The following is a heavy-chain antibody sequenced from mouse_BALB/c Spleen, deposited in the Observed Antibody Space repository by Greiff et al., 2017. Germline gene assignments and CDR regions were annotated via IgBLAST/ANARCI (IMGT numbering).Heavy chain of an antibody. J-gene: IGHJ4*01. D-gene: IGHD2-3*01. Sequence: DVKLVESGGGLVKPGGSLKLSCAASGFTFSSYAMSWVRQTPEKRLEWVASISSGGSTYYPDSVKGRFTISRDNARNILYLQMSSLRSEDTAMYYCARWLLRESAMDYWGQGTSVTVSS. CDR3: ARWLLRESAMDY. V-gene: IGHV5-6-5*01. CDR2: ISSGGST. CDR1: GFTFSSYA.